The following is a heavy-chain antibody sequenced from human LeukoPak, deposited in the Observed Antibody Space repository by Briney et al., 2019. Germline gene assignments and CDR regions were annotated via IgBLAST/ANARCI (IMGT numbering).Heavy chain of an antibody. CDR3: ARVPLYDFWSGYHYYFDY. J-gene: IGHJ4*02. CDR2: INPSGGST. D-gene: IGHD3-3*01. Sequence: ASVKVSCKASGYTFTSYYMHWVRQAPGQGLEWMGIINPSGGSTSYAQKFQGRVTMTRDTSISTAYMELSRLRSDDTAVYYCARVPLYDFWSGYHYYFDYWGQGTLVTVSS. V-gene: IGHV1-46*01. CDR1: GYTFTSYY.